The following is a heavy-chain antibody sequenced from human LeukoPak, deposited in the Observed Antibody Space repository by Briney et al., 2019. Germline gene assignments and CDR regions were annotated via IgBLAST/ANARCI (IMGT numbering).Heavy chain of an antibody. CDR3: VKAIVAAGYDY. J-gene: IGHJ4*02. D-gene: IGHD6-13*01. CDR2: INSDGSAT. Sequence: GGSLRLSCAASGFTFSNYAMHWVRQAPGKGLVWVSRINSDGSATFYADSVKGRFTISRDNAKNTLYLQMNSLRAEDTAVYYCVKAIVAAGYDYWGQGTLVTVSS. V-gene: IGHV3-74*01. CDR1: GFTFSNYA.